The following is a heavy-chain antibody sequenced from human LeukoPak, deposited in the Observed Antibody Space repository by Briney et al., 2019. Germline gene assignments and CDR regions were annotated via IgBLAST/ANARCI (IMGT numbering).Heavy chain of an antibody. J-gene: IGHJ6*02. V-gene: IGHV3-20*01. CDR3: ARGLVGATRMAV. D-gene: IGHD1-26*01. Sequence: GGALRLSCVEPGFTFDDYGMCCVRAALGERLGWGSGIYWVGVSTGYAESVKGRFSISRENPKNSLYLRMNTPRAEDTALYHCARGLVGATRMAVSGQGTTATASS. CDR1: GFTFDDYG. CDR2: IYWVGVST.